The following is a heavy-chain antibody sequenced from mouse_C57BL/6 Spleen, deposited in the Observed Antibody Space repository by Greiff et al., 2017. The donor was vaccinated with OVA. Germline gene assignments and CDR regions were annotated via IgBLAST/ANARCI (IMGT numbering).Heavy chain of an antibody. CDR3: ARSREGLTAYYAMGY. Sequence: QVQLQQPGAELVMPGASVKLSCKASGYTFTSYWMHWVKQRPGQGLEWIGEIDPSDSYTNYNQKFKGKSTLTVDKSSSTAYMQLSSLTSEDSAVYYCARSREGLTAYYAMGYWGQGTSVTVSS. CDR2: IDPSDSYT. V-gene: IGHV1-69*01. D-gene: IGHD1-1*01. J-gene: IGHJ4*01. CDR1: GYTFTSYW.